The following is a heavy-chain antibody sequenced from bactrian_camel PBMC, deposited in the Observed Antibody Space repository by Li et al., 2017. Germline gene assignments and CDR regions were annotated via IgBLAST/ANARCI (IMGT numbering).Heavy chain of an antibody. J-gene: IGHJ4*01. V-gene: IGHV3S1*01. D-gene: IGHD4*01. Sequence: HVQLVESGGGSVQAGGSLTLSCEASGNTYSTYCMAWYRQASGKEREGVAVIWTGGGSTYYADSVKGRFTISRDNAKKTMYLQLNSVKAEDTAMYYCAARSRCEFWSIWPLREGDYRYWGQGTQVTVS. CDR1: GNTYSTYC. CDR3: AARSRCEFWSIWPLREGDYRY. CDR2: IWTGGGST.